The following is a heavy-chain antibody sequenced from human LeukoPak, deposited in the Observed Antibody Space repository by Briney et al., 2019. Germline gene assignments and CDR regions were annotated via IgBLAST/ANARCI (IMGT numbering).Heavy chain of an antibody. D-gene: IGHD6-6*01. V-gene: IGHV3-21*01. Sequence: GGSLRLSCAASGFTFSSYSMNWVRQAPGKGLEWVLSISISSTYKYYAYSVKGRFTISSDNANNPLYLQMNTLRTRQPATDYCAREQKVAARGGDYWGQGSLASVSS. CDR2: ISISSTYK. CDR3: AREQKVAARGGDY. J-gene: IGHJ4*02. CDR1: GFTFSSYS.